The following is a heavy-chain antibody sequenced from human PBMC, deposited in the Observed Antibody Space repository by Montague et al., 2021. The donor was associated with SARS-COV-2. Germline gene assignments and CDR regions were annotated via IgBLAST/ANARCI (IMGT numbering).Heavy chain of an antibody. J-gene: IGHJ4*02. Sequence: SLRLSCAASGFSFSRYGMNWVRQAPGKGLEWVALIWNDGSDKYYADSVKGRFTISRDNSKNMLFLHMNSLRAEDTATYYCAKDGQRQLLPFFDAWGQGALITVSS. CDR2: IWNDGSDK. D-gene: IGHD4-23*01. CDR3: AKDGQRQLLPFFDA. CDR1: GFSFSRYG. V-gene: IGHV3-33*06.